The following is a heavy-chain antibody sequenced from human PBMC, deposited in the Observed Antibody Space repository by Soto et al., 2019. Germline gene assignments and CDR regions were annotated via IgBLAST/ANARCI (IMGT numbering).Heavy chain of an antibody. Sequence: QITLKESGPTLVKPTQTLTLTCTFSGFSLSTSGVGVGWIRQPPGKALEWLALIYWDDDKRYSPSLKSRLTITEDTSKNQVVLTMTNMDPVDTATYYCAHRLITMVRGVGFDLWGRGTLVTVSS. CDR1: GFSLSTSGVG. D-gene: IGHD3-10*01. J-gene: IGHJ2*01. CDR2: IYWDDDK. CDR3: AHRLITMVRGVGFDL. V-gene: IGHV2-5*02.